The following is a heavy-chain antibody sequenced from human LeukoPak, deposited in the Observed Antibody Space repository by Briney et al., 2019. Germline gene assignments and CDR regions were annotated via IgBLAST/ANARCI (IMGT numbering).Heavy chain of an antibody. D-gene: IGHD1-26*01. CDR2: IYYSGST. CDR3: ASGSETWGLLPKFYFDH. CDR1: GDSFSSYY. J-gene: IGHJ4*02. V-gene: IGHV4-59*01. Sequence: PSETLSLTCTVSGDSFSSYYWSWIRQPPGKRREWIGYIYYSGSTDYNPSLKSRVTISIDTSKNQFSLKLSSVTAADTAIYYCASGSETWGLLPKFYFDHWGEGTLVTVSS.